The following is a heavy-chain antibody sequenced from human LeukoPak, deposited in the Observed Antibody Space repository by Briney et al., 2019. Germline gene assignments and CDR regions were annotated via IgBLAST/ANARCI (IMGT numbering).Heavy chain of an antibody. CDR2: INHSGST. J-gene: IGHJ6*03. V-gene: IGHV4-34*01. Sequence: SETLSLTCAVYGGSFSGYYWSWIRQPPGKGLEWIGEINHSGSTNYNPSLKSRVTISVDTSKNQFSLKLSSVTAADTAVYYCARQVNQYSSSSAYYYYYMDVWGKGTTVTVSS. CDR3: ARQVNQYSSSSAYYYYYMDV. D-gene: IGHD6-13*01. CDR1: GGSFSGYY.